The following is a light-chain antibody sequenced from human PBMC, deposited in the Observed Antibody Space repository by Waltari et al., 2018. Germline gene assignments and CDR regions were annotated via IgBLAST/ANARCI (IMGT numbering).Light chain of an antibody. CDR2: AAS. J-gene: IGKJ2*01. CDR3: QQSYTTPYT. CDR1: QSISSS. Sequence: DIQMTQSPSSLSTPVEDRVTITCRASQSISSSLHWYQQKPGIAPKLLIYAASSLQSGVPSRFSGSGSGTDFTLTISSLQPEDFATYYCQQSYTTPYTFGQGTKLEIK. V-gene: IGKV1-39*01.